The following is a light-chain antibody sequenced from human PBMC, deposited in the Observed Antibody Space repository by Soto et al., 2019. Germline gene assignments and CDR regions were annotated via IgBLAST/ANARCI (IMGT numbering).Light chain of an antibody. V-gene: IGLV2-14*01. Sequence: QPASVSGSPGQSITISCTGTSSDVGGYNYVSWYQQHPGKAPKLMIYEVSNRPSGVSNRFSGSKSGNTASPTISGLQAEDEADYYCSSYTSSSAYVFGTGTKVTVL. CDR1: SSDVGGYNY. J-gene: IGLJ1*01. CDR2: EVS. CDR3: SSYTSSSAYV.